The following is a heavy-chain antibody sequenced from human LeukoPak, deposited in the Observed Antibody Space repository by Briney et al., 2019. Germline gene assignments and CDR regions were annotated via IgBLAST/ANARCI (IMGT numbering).Heavy chain of an antibody. V-gene: IGHV3-48*04. D-gene: IGHD6-13*01. J-gene: IGHJ6*03. CDR2: ISSSRFKI. Sequence: GSLRLSCAASEFTFVRYAMNWVRQAPGKGLEWVSYISSSRFKIGYADSVKGRFTISRDSSKNSLYLQMDSLRVEDTAVYYCVRDPSYGSSWYYYMDVWGKGTTVTVSS. CDR1: EFTFVRYA. CDR3: VRDPSYGSSWYYYMDV.